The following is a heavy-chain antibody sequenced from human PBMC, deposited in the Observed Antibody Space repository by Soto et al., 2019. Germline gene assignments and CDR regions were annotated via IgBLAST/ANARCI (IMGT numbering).Heavy chain of an antibody. V-gene: IGHV5-10-1*01. CDR3: AIFIAVAGYDYYYYGMDV. Sequence: GESLKISCKGSGYSFTSYWISWVRQMPGKGLEWMGRIDPSDSYTNYSPSFQGHVTISADKSISTAYLQWSSLKASDTAMYYCAIFIAVAGYDYYYYGMDVWGQGPTVTVS. D-gene: IGHD6-19*01. CDR1: GYSFTSYW. CDR2: IDPSDSYT. J-gene: IGHJ6*02.